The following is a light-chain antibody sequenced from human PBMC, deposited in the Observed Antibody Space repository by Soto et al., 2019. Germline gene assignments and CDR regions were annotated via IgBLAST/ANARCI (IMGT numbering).Light chain of an antibody. Sequence: DIPMTQSPSSLSACVGDRVTITCRASQSIRTYLNWYQQKPGKAPNLLIYAASILQSGVPSRFSGSGSGTDFTLTISSLQPEDFATYYCQQSYSTPRTFGQGTKVDIK. J-gene: IGKJ1*01. CDR3: QQSYSTPRT. V-gene: IGKV1-39*01. CDR2: AAS. CDR1: QSIRTY.